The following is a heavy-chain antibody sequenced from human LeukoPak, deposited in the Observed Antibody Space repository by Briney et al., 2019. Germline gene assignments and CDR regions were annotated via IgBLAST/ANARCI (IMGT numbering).Heavy chain of an antibody. J-gene: IGHJ4*02. CDR1: GFPFSSYW. CDR2: IWYDGSNK. Sequence: GGSLRLSCVASGFPFSSYWMTWVRQAPGEGLEWVALIWYDGSNKYYTDSVKGRLTISRDNSKDTLFLQMNSLRAEDTAVYYCAREGPRGNSQFDYWGQGTLVTVSS. V-gene: IGHV3-33*08. CDR3: AREGPRGNSQFDY. D-gene: IGHD4-23*01.